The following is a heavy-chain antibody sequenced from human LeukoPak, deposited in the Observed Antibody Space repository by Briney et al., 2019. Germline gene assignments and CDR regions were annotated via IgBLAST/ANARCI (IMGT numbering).Heavy chain of an antibody. Sequence: ASVKVSCKASGYTFTSYGISWVRQAPGQGLEWMGWISAYNGNTNYAQKLQGRVTMTTDTSTSTAYMELRSLRSDDTAVYYCARDQGAAAAGNPNAFDIWGQGTMVTVSS. J-gene: IGHJ3*02. D-gene: IGHD6-13*01. CDR3: ARDQGAAAAGNPNAFDI. CDR1: GYTFTSYG. CDR2: ISAYNGNT. V-gene: IGHV1-18*01.